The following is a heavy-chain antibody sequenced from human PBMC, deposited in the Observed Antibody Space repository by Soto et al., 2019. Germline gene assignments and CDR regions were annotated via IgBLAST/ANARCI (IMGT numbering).Heavy chain of an antibody. J-gene: IGHJ3*02. CDR2: IKSKTDGGTT. Sequence: GGSLRLSCAASGFTFSNAWMSWVRQAPGKGLEWVGRIKSKTDGGTTDYAAHVKGRFTISRDDSKNTLYLQMKSLKTEDTAVYYCTTSSQIWYQPAHIWGQGTMVTVSS. CDR3: TTSSQIWYQPAHI. V-gene: IGHV3-15*01. CDR1: GFTFSNAW. D-gene: IGHD6-13*01.